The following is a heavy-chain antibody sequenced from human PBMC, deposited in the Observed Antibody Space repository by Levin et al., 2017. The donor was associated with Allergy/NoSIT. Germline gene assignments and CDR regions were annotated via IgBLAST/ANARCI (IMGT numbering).Heavy chain of an antibody. CDR2: ISSSGSTI. Sequence: GESLKISCAASGFTFSSYEMNWVRQAPGKGLEWVSYISSSGSTIYYADSVKGRFTISRDNAKNSLYLQMNSLRAEDTAVYYCARAEPYYDFWSGYQEGNFDYWGQGTLVTVSS. J-gene: IGHJ4*02. V-gene: IGHV3-48*03. CDR3: ARAEPYYDFWSGYQEGNFDY. CDR1: GFTFSSYE. D-gene: IGHD3-3*01.